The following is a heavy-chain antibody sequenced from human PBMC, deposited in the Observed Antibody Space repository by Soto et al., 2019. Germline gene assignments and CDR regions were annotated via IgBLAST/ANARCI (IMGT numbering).Heavy chain of an antibody. CDR1: GYTFTSYA. J-gene: IGHJ3*02. CDR3: ARWGSSGYPVGHDAFDI. Sequence: ASVKVSCKASGYTFTSYAMHWVRQAPGQRLEWMGWINAGNGNTKYSQKFQGRVTITRDTSASTAYMELSSLRSEDTAVYYCARWGSSGYPVGHDAFDIWGQGTMVT. V-gene: IGHV1-3*01. D-gene: IGHD3-22*01. CDR2: INAGNGNT.